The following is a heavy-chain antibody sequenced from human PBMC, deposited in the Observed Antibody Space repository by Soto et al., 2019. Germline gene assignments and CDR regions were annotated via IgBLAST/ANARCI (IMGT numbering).Heavy chain of an antibody. CDR2: ISGSGGST. CDR3: AKLVGATGTLYYYYGMDV. CDR1: GFTFSSYA. D-gene: IGHD1-1*01. V-gene: IGHV3-23*01. Sequence: GGSLRLSCAASGFTFSSYAMSWVRQAPGKGLEWVSAISGSGGSTYYADSVKGRFTISRDNSKNTLYLQMNSLRAEDTAVYYCAKLVGATGTLYYYYGMDVWGQGTTVTVSS. J-gene: IGHJ6*02.